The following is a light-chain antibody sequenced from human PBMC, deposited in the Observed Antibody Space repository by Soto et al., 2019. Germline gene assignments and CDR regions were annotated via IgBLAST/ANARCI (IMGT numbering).Light chain of an antibody. Sequence: DIVLTQSPATLSSSPGERVTLSCRASQSVDNFLDWYQQKPGQPPRLLIFDASNRASGIPARFSGSGSGTDFTLTISFLEPEDLAIYYCQQRKKWPPLTFGQGTRLEI. V-gene: IGKV3-11*01. J-gene: IGKJ5*01. CDR3: QQRKKWPPLT. CDR2: DAS. CDR1: QSVDNF.